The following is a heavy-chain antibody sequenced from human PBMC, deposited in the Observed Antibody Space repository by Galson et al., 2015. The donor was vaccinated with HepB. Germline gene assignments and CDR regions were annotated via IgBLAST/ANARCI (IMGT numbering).Heavy chain of an antibody. CDR2: ISSTSSYI. V-gene: IGHV3-21*01. CDR3: ARETRPYGSGSYYIDY. CDR1: GFIFSSYN. J-gene: IGHJ4*02. D-gene: IGHD3-10*01. Sequence: SLRLSCAASGFIFSSYNMNWVRQAPGKGLEWVSSISSTSSYIWYADSVKGRFTMSRDNAQNSLSLQMNSLRDEDTAVYYCARETRPYGSGSYYIDYWGQGTLVTVSS.